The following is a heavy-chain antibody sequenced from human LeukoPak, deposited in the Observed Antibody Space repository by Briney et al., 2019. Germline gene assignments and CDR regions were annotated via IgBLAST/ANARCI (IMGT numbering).Heavy chain of an antibody. CDR3: ARVAVAGIHAFDI. J-gene: IGHJ3*02. D-gene: IGHD6-19*01. CDR2: IYYSGST. Sequence: SETLSLTCTVSGGSTSSYYWSWIRQPPGKGLEWIGYIYYSGSTNYNPSLKSRVTISVDTSKNQFSLKLSSVTAADTAVYYCARVAVAGIHAFDIWGQGTMVTVSS. V-gene: IGHV4-59*01. CDR1: GGSTSSYY.